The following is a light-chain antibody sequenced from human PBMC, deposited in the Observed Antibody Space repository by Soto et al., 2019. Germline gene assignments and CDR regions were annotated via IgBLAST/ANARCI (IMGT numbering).Light chain of an antibody. CDR3: QTWGTGIHV. V-gene: IGLV4-69*01. CDR1: SGHSSYA. CDR2: FNSDGSH. J-gene: IGLJ1*01. Sequence: QSVLTHSPSASASLGASVKLTCTLSSGHSSYAIAWHQQQPEKGPRYLMKFNSDGSHSKGDGIPDRFSGSSSGAERYLIISSLQSEDEADYYCQTWGTGIHVFGTGTKLTVL.